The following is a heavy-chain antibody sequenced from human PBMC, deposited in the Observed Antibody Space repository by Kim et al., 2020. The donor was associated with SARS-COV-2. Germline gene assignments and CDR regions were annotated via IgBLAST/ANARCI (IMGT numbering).Heavy chain of an antibody. D-gene: IGHD3-10*01. CDR2: IYTSGST. Sequence: SETLSPTCTVSGGSISSYYWSWIRQPAGKGLEWIGRIYTSGSTNYNPSLKSRVTMSVDTSKNQFSLKLSSVTAADTAVYYCAREGRYYYGSGSYYYYYGMDVWGQGTTVTVSS. V-gene: IGHV4-4*07. CDR3: AREGRYYYGSGSYYYYYGMDV. J-gene: IGHJ6*02. CDR1: GGSISSYY.